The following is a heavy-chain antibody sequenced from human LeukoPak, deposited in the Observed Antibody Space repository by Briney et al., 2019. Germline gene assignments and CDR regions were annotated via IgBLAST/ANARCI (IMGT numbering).Heavy chain of an antibody. D-gene: IGHD3-16*01. J-gene: IGHJ6*04. CDR3: AKDKSWVYYYGMDV. V-gene: IGHV3-23*01. CDR2: ISGSGGST. Sequence: GGSLRLSCAASGFTFSSYAMSWVRPAPGKGLEWVSAISGSGGSTYYADSVKGRFTISRDNSKNTLYLQMNSLRAEDTAVYDCAKDKSWVYYYGMDVWGKGTTVTVSS. CDR1: GFTFSSYA.